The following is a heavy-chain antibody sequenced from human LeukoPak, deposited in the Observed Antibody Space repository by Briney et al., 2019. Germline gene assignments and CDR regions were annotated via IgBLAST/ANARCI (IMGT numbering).Heavy chain of an antibody. V-gene: IGHV4-34*01. J-gene: IGHJ1*01. Sequence: PSETLSLTCAVYGGSFSGYYWSWIRQPPGKGLEWIGEINHSGSTNYNPSLKSRVTISVDTSKNQFSLKLSSVTAADTAVYYCARQWGSWYPGAFQHWGQGTLVTVSS. CDR2: INHSGST. D-gene: IGHD6-13*01. CDR3: ARQWGSWYPGAFQH. CDR1: GGSFSGYY.